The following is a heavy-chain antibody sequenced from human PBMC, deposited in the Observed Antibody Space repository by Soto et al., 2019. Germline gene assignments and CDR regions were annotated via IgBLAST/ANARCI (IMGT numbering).Heavy chain of an antibody. J-gene: IGHJ6*03. CDR3: AREGGIFGVLINYYYYMDV. CDR2: IIPILGIA. CDR1: GGTFSSYT. D-gene: IGHD3-3*01. V-gene: IGHV1-69*08. Sequence: QVQLVQSGAEVKKPGSSVKVSCKASGGTFSSYTISWVRQAPGQGLEWMGRIIPILGIANHAQKGQGRVTITADKSTSTAYMELSSLRSEDTAVYYCAREGGIFGVLINYYYYMDVWGKGTTVTVSS.